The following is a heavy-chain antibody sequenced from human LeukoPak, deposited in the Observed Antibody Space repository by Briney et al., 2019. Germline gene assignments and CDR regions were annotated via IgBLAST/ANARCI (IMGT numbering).Heavy chain of an antibody. CDR2: ISSSSSYI. J-gene: IGHJ4*02. Sequence: PGGSLRLSCAASGFTFSSYSMNWVRLAPGKGLEWVSSISSSSSYIYYADSVKGRFTISRDNAKNSLYLQMNSLRAEDTAVYYCARVNIAAPGYWGQGTLVTVSS. CDR3: ARVNIAAPGY. D-gene: IGHD6-13*01. CDR1: GFTFSSYS. V-gene: IGHV3-21*01.